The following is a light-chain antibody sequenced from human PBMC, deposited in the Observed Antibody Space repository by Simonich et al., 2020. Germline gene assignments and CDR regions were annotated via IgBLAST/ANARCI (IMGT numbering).Light chain of an antibody. Sequence: EIVMTQSPATLSVSQGESATLSCRASQSVSSNLAWYQQKPGQAPRLLIYGASTRATGIPARFSGSGSGTEFTLTISSMQSEDFAVYYCQQYNNWPRRTFGQGTRLEIK. CDR2: GAS. CDR3: QQYNNWPRRT. V-gene: IGKV3-15*01. CDR1: QSVSSN. J-gene: IGKJ5*01.